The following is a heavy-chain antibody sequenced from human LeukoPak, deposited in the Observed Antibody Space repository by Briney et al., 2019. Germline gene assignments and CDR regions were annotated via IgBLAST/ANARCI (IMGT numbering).Heavy chain of an antibody. Sequence: GGSLRLSCAASGFTFSSYAMSWVRQAPGKGLEWVSAISDSGDSTYYADSVKGRFTISRDNSKNTLYLQMNSLRAEDTAVYYCARISEPVWELLAGGDYWGQGTLVTVSS. D-gene: IGHD2-15*01. CDR1: GFTFSSYA. CDR3: ARISEPVWELLAGGDY. V-gene: IGHV3-23*01. CDR2: ISDSGDST. J-gene: IGHJ4*02.